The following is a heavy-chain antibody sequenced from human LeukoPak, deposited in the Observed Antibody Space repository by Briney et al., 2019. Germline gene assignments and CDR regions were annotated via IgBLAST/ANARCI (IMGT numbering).Heavy chain of an antibody. Sequence: LRLSCAASGLTFKNYEMKWVRQAPGKGPEWVSYISSSGSPIYYADSVKRRFTISRDNAKNSLYLQMNSLRLEDTAVYYCATAPTEDGDGSSPGYWGQGTLVTVSS. D-gene: IGHD2-21*01. CDR1: GLTFKNYE. CDR2: ISSSGSPI. CDR3: ATAPTEDGDGSSPGY. V-gene: IGHV3-48*03. J-gene: IGHJ4*02.